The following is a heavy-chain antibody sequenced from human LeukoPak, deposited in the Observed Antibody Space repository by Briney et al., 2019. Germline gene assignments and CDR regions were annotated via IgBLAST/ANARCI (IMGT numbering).Heavy chain of an antibody. CDR3: ARDPVPAKTFYYYYGMDV. CDR1: GYTFTSYY. V-gene: IGHV1-46*01. J-gene: IGHJ6*02. CDR2: INPSGGST. Sequence: ASVKVSCKASGYTFTSYYMHWVRQAPGQGLEWMGIINPSGGSTSYAQKFQGRVTMTRDTSTSTVYMELSSLRSDDTAVYYCARDPVPAKTFYYYYGMDVWGQGTTVTVSS. D-gene: IGHD2-2*01.